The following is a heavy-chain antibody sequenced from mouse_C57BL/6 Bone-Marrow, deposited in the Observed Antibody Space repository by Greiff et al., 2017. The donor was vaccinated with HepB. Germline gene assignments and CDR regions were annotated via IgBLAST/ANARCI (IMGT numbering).Heavy chain of an antibody. D-gene: IGHD2-4*01. Sequence: DVQLVESGGGLVKPGGSLKLSCAASGFTFSDYGMHWVRQAPEKGLEWVAYISSGSSTIYYADTVKGRFTISRDNAKNTLFLQMTSLRSEDTAMYYCARDDYDPFDYWGQGTTLTVSS. J-gene: IGHJ2*01. CDR1: GFTFSDYG. CDR2: ISSGSSTI. V-gene: IGHV5-17*01. CDR3: ARDDYDPFDY.